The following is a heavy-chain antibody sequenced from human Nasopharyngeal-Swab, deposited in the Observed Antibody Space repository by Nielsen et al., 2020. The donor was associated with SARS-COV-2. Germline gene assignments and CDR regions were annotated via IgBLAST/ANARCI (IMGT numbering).Heavy chain of an antibody. V-gene: IGHV3-21*01. CDR2: ISGSGSYV. CDR1: GFTFNSYS. J-gene: IGHJ6*03. D-gene: IGHD1-26*01. CDR3: ARIAGRGSIYYYYMDV. Sequence: GESLKISCAGSGFTFNSYSIIWVRQVPGEGLEWVSSISGSGSYVYYADSMKGRFTISKDSAKNSLYLQMNSLRAEDTAVYFCARIAGRGSIYYYYMDVWGTGTTVTVSS.